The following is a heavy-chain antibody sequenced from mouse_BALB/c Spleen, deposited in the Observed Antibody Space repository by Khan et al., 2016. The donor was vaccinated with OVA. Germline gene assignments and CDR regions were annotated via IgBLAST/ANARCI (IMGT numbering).Heavy chain of an antibody. CDR3: TRPPYFSYVMDN. J-gene: IGHJ4*01. CDR2: INTYTGEP. D-gene: IGHD2-10*01. Sequence: QIQLVQSGPELKKPGETVKISCKASGHTFTKYGMNWVKQAPGKGLKWMGWINTYTGEPTYADDFNGRFAFSLETSASTAYLQINNLKNEDTATYFCTRPPYFSYVMDNWSQGTSVTVSS. V-gene: IGHV9-3-1*01. CDR1: GHTFTKYG.